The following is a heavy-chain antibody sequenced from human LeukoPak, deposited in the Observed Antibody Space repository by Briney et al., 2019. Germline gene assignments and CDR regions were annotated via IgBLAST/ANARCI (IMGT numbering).Heavy chain of an antibody. CDR3: ARLTYGEKFEY. D-gene: IGHD4-17*01. CDR2: ISSDGNT. Sequence: PGGSLRLSCAASGFTFSSYSMNWVRQAPGKGLEWVSAISSDGNTYYADSVKGRFTISRDNSKNTLYLQMNSLRAEDTAVYYCARLTYGEKFEYWGQGTLVTVSS. J-gene: IGHJ4*02. V-gene: IGHV3-53*01. CDR1: GFTFSSYS.